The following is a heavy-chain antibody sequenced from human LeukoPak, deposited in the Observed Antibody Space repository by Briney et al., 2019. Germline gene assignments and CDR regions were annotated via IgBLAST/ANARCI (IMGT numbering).Heavy chain of an antibody. CDR3: ARTKWQLPWT. J-gene: IGHJ4*02. D-gene: IGHD1-26*01. Sequence: GGSLRLSCAASGFTFSTSDMNWIRQAPGKGLEWVSHITSTSSIMNYAESVKGRFTVSRDNTKNSVYLEMNSLRAEDTAIYYCARTKWQLPWTWGLGTLVTVSS. CDR1: GFTFSTSD. V-gene: IGHV3-48*03. CDR2: ITSTSSIM.